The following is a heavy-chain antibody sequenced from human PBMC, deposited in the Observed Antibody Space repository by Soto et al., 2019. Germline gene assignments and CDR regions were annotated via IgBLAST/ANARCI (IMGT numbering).Heavy chain of an antibody. CDR3: ARELVQHFWFDP. D-gene: IGHD3-3*02. CDR2: IYTSGST. V-gene: IGHV4-4*07. Sequence: QVQLQESGPGLVKPSETLSLTCTVSGGSISGHFWSWIRQPAGKGLEWIGRIYTSGSTNYNPSLKSRVTMSVDTSKNQCALKLSSVTAADTAVYYCARELVQHFWFDPWGQGTLVTVSS. CDR1: GGSISGHF. J-gene: IGHJ5*02.